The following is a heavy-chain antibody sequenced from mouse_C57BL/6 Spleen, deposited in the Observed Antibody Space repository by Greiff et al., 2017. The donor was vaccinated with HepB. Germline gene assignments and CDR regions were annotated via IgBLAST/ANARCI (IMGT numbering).Heavy chain of an antibody. V-gene: IGHV1-26*01. CDR3: ARKDDEYYFDY. Sequence: EVQLQQSGPELVKPGASVKISCKASGYTFTDYYMNWVKQSHGKSLEWIGDINPNNGGTSYNQKFKGKATLTVDNSSSTAYMELRSLTSEDSAVYYCARKDDEYYFDYWGQGTTLTVSS. D-gene: IGHD2-12*01. CDR1: GYTFTDYY. CDR2: INPNNGGT. J-gene: IGHJ2*01.